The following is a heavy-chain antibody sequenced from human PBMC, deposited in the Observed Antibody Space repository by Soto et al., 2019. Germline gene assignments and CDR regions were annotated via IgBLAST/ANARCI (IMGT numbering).Heavy chain of an antibody. Sequence: GGFLRLCYAAFELTFSSYAMSWVRPVPGKGLEWVSAISGSGGSTYYADSVKGRFTISRDNSKNTLYLQMNSLRAEDTAVYYCAKGYPPGSPSFDYWGQGTLVTVSS. CDR2: ISGSGGST. CDR1: ELTFSSYA. J-gene: IGHJ4*02. V-gene: IGHV3-23*01. CDR3: AKGYPPGSPSFDY. D-gene: IGHD2-2*02.